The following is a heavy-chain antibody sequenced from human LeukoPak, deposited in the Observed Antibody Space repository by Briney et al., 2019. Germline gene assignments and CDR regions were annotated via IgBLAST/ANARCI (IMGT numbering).Heavy chain of an antibody. CDR2: IYYSGST. CDR3: AKGQYQLLFSFDY. Sequence: SETLSLTCTVSGGSISSYYWSWIRQPPGKGLEWIGYIYYSGSTNYNPSLKSRVTISVDTSKNQFSLKLSSVTAADTAVYYCAKGQYQLLFSFDYWGQGTLVTVSS. V-gene: IGHV4-59*08. CDR1: GGSISSYY. D-gene: IGHD2-2*01. J-gene: IGHJ4*02.